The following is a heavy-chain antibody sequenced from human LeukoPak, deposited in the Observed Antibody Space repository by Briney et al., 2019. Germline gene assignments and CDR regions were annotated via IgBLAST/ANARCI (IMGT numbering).Heavy chain of an antibody. D-gene: IGHD3-22*01. V-gene: IGHV3-30*18. CDR1: GFTFDDYG. CDR2: ISYDGSNK. Sequence: GGSLRLSCAASGFTFDDYGMHWVRQAPGKGLEWVAVISYDGSNKYYADSVKGRFTISRDNSKNTLYLQMNSLRAEDTAVYYCAKDIGSGYYDSSGYYVFEYWGQGTLVTVSS. CDR3: AKDIGSGYYDSSGYYVFEY. J-gene: IGHJ4*02.